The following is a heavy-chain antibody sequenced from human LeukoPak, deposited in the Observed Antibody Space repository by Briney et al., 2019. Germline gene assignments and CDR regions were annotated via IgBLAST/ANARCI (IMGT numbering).Heavy chain of an antibody. J-gene: IGHJ4*02. D-gene: IGHD6-6*01. Sequence: ASVKVSCKASGYTFTGYHMHWVRQAPGQGLEWMGWINPNSGGTNYAQKFQGRVTMTRDTSITTAYMELSRLRSDDTAVYYCARAGGAARPVDYWGQGTLVTVSS. CDR1: GYTFTGYH. V-gene: IGHV1-2*02. CDR2: INPNSGGT. CDR3: ARAGGAARPVDY.